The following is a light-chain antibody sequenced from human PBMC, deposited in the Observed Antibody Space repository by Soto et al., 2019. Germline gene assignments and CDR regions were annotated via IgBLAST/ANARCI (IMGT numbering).Light chain of an antibody. J-gene: IGKJ1*01. CDR3: QQYSDSSGA. V-gene: IGKV1-5*01. CDR2: DAS. CDR1: QSIRNW. Sequence: MTQSPATLSASVGDRVTITCRASQSIRNWLAWYQDKPGKAPKLLIFDASTLESGVPSRFSGSGSGTDFTLTISSLQPDDFATYYCQQYSDSSGAFGQGTKVDI.